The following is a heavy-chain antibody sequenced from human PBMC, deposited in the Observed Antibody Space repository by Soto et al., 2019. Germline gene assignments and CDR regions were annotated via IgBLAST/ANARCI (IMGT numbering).Heavy chain of an antibody. J-gene: IGHJ5*02. CDR2: MSGSGDNT. Sequence: PGGSLRLSCAASGFTFSSHAMSWVRQAPGKGLEWVSSMSGSGDNTYHADSVKGRFTVSRDNSKNTLYLQMNSLRVEDTAVYYCAKGSYTNYNWFDPWGQGTLVTVS. V-gene: IGHV3-23*01. CDR1: GFTFSSHA. CDR3: AKGSYTNYNWFDP. D-gene: IGHD4-4*01.